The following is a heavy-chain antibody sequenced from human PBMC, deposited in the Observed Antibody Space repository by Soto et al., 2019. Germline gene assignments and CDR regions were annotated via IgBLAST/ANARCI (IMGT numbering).Heavy chain of an antibody. CDR1: GYTFTRYA. D-gene: IGHD3-9*01. V-gene: IGHV1-3*01. CDR3: ARDADILTGSYYFDY. CDR2: INAGNGNT. Sequence: EASVKVSCKASGYTFTRYAMHWVRQAPGQRLEWMGWINAGNGNTKYSQKFQGRLTITRDTSARIIYMELSSLRSEDTAVYYCARDADILTGSYYFDYWGQGTLVTVSS. J-gene: IGHJ4*02.